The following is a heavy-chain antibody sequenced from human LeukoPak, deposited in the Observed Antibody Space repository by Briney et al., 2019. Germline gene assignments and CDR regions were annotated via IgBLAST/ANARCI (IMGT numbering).Heavy chain of an antibody. Sequence: SVKVSCKASGGTFSSYTISWVRQAPGQGLEWMGRIIPILGIANYAQKFQGRVTITADKSTSTAYMELSSLRSEDTAVYYCARDLARAGYYETAYYYYGMDVWGQRTTVTVSS. J-gene: IGHJ6*02. CDR2: IIPILGIA. CDR1: GGTFSSYT. D-gene: IGHD3-22*01. CDR3: ARDLARAGYYETAYYYYGMDV. V-gene: IGHV1-69*04.